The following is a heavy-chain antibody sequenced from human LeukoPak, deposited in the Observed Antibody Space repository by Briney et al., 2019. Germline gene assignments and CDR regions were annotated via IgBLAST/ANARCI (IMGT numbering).Heavy chain of an antibody. CDR2: IYSSGST. Sequence: GSLRLSCAASGFIFSNYGMNWIRQPPGKGLEWIGYIYSSGSTNYNSSLKSRVTISVDTSKNQFSLKLSSVTAADTAVYYCARSGGYSSPQNYWGQGTLVTVSS. J-gene: IGHJ4*02. CDR1: GFIFSNYG. V-gene: IGHV4-59*01. CDR3: ARSGGYSSPQNY. D-gene: IGHD6-19*01.